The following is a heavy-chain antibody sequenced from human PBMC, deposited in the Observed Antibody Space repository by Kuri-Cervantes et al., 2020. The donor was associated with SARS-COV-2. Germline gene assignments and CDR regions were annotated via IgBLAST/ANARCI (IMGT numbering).Heavy chain of an antibody. Sequence: SCAASGFTFSSYSMNWVRQAPGKGLEWVSSISSSSSYIYYADSVKGRFTISRDNAKNSLYLQMNSLRAEDTAVYYCAKEERTAFDYWGQGTLVTVSS. CDR3: AKEERTAFDY. CDR1: GFTFSSYS. V-gene: IGHV3-21*01. CDR2: ISSSSSYI. J-gene: IGHJ4*02.